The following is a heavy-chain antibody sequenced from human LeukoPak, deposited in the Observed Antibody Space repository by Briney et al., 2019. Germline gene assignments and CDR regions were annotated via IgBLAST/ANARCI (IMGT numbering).Heavy chain of an antibody. CDR2: ISYSGST. J-gene: IGHJ4*02. V-gene: IGHV4-30-4*08. CDR1: GGSISSGGYH. CDR3: AREGDSSGWLDY. D-gene: IGHD6-19*01. Sequence: SETLSLTCNVSGGSISSGGYHWSWIRQHPGKGLEWIGYISYSGSTYYNPSLKSRVTISVDTSKNQFSLKLSSVTAADTAVYYCAREGDSSGWLDYWGQGTLVTVSS.